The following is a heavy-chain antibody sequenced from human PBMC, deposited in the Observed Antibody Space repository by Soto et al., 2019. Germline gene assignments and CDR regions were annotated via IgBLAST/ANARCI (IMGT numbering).Heavy chain of an antibody. D-gene: IGHD6-13*01. CDR3: AKGSADGIPYYFDF. J-gene: IGHJ4*02. Sequence: PGGSLRLSCAASGFPYGSYAMSWVRQTPGKGLEWVSSISNSGDSTYSSDSVKGRFTLSRDNSRNTLFLQMNSLRDDDTALYYCAKGSADGIPYYFDFWGQGTLVTVSS. V-gene: IGHV3-23*01. CDR2: ISNSGDST. CDR1: GFPYGSYA.